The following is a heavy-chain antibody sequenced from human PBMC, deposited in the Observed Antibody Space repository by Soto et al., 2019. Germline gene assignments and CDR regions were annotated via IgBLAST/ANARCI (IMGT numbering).Heavy chain of an antibody. Sequence: QVQLQESGPGLVKPSETLSLTCTLSGGAINDHYWSFIRQPPGKGLEWIGYIYYNGNTNYNPSLKSRVTISVDRSRNQFSLRLTSLTAADTAVYYCARVRTGYFDYWGRGALVTVSS. J-gene: IGHJ4*02. CDR2: IYYNGNT. CDR3: ARVRTGYFDY. CDR1: GGAINDHY. D-gene: IGHD3-9*01. V-gene: IGHV4-59*11.